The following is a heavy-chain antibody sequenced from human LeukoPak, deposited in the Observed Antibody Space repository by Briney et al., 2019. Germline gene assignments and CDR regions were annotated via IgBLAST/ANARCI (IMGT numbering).Heavy chain of an antibody. J-gene: IGHJ4*02. CDR2: IYYSGST. CDR1: GFTFSSYS. Sequence: LRLSCAASGFTFSSYSMNWVRQPPGKGLEWIGYIYYSGSTYYNPSLKSRVTISVDTSKNQFSLKLNSVTAADTAVYYCARTGGTIDYWGQGTLVTVSS. V-gene: IGHV4-30-4*08. D-gene: IGHD2-8*02. CDR3: ARTGGTIDY.